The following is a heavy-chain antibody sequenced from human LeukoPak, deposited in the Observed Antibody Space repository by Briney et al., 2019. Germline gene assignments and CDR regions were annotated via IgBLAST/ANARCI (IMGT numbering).Heavy chain of an antibody. CDR2: FDPEDGET. CDR1: GYTLTELS. Sequence: ASVKVSCKVSGYTLTELSMHWVRQAPGKGLEWMGGFDPEDGETIYAQRFQGRVTMTEDTSTDTAYMELSSLRSEDTAVYYCATDGLNTAMEIDYWGQGTLVTVSS. D-gene: IGHD5-18*01. V-gene: IGHV1-24*01. J-gene: IGHJ4*02. CDR3: ATDGLNTAMEIDY.